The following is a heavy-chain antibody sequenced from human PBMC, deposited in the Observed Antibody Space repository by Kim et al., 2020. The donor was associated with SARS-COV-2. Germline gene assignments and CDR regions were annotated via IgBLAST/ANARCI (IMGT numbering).Heavy chain of an antibody. J-gene: IGHJ4*02. Sequence: GGSLRLSCAASGFNFSSYTMNWVRQAPGKGLEWVSYISGSRSTIYYADSVRGRFTISRDNAKNSLFLQMNSLRDEDTAVYYCARGAMVRGVIFCYQDYWGQGTLVTVSS. CDR3: ARGAMVRGVIFCYQDY. D-gene: IGHD3-10*01. V-gene: IGHV3-48*02. CDR2: ISGSRSTI. CDR1: GFNFSSYT.